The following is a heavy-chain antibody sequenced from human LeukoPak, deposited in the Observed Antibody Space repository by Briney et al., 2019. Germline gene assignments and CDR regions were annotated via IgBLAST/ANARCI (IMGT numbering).Heavy chain of an antibody. CDR3: ARGHPGDTATDY. CDR1: GGSISSGGYS. Sequence: SETLSLTCAVSGGSISSGGYSWSWIRQPPGKGLEWIGYIYHSGSTYYNPSLKSRVTISVDRSKNQFSLKLSSVTAADTAVYYCARGHPGDTATDYWGQGTLVTVSS. D-gene: IGHD5-18*01. V-gene: IGHV4-30-2*01. J-gene: IGHJ4*02. CDR2: IYHSGST.